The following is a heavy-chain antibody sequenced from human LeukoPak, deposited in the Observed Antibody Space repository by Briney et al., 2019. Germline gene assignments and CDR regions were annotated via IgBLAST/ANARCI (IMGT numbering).Heavy chain of an antibody. CDR3: ARGSIVGAIFDYFDY. Sequence: ASVKVSCKASGYTFTSYGISWVRQAPGQGLEWMGWINPNSGGTNYAQKFQGRVTMTRDTSISTAYMDLSRLRSDDTAVYYCARGSIVGAIFDYFDYWGQGTLVTVSS. J-gene: IGHJ4*02. CDR2: INPNSGGT. CDR1: GYTFTSYG. D-gene: IGHD1-26*01. V-gene: IGHV1-2*02.